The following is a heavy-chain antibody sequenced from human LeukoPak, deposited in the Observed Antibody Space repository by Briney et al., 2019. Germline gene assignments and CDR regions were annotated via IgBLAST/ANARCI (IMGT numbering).Heavy chain of an antibody. D-gene: IGHD3-22*01. CDR2: ISGSGSYT. CDR3: AKRRYDSSGHFDS. Sequence: GGSLRLSCAASGFTFNNYWMSWVRQAPGKGLEWVSAISGSGSYTDYADSVKGRFTISKDNSKNTLYMRMSSLRAEDTALYYCAKRRYDSSGHFDSWGQGTLVTVSS. CDR1: GFTFNNYW. J-gene: IGHJ4*02. V-gene: IGHV3-23*01.